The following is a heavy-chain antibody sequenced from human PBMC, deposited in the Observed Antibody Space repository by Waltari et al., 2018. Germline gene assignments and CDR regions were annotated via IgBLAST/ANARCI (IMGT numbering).Heavy chain of an antibody. J-gene: IGHJ6*02. CDR2: ISSSGSTI. CDR1: GFTFSSSE. CDR3: ARGFGMDSSSWLYYYYYGMDV. D-gene: IGHD6-13*01. V-gene: IGHV3-48*03. Sequence: EVQLVESGGGLVQPGGSLRLSCAASGFTFSSSEMNWVRQAPGKGLEWVSYISSSGSTIYYADSVKGRFTISRDNAKNSLYLQMNSLRAEDTAVYYCARGFGMDSSSWLYYYYYGMDVWGQGTTVTVSS.